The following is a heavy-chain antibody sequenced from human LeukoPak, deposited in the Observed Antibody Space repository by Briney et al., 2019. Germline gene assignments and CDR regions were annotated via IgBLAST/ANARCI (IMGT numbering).Heavy chain of an antibody. Sequence: PGGSLRLSCAASGFTFSSYWMSWVRQAPGKGLEWVANIKQDGSEKYYVDSVKGRFTISRDNAKNSLYLQMNSLRAEDTAVYYCARVGSGYYWYEHLDYFDYWGQGTLVTVSS. J-gene: IGHJ4*02. D-gene: IGHD3-22*01. CDR2: IKQDGSEK. CDR1: GFTFSSYW. V-gene: IGHV3-7*01. CDR3: ARVGSGYYWYEHLDYFDY.